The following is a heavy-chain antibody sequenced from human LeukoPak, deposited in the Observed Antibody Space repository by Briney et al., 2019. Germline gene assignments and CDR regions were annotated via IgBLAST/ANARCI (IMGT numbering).Heavy chain of an antibody. V-gene: IGHV3-21*01. D-gene: IGHD6-19*01. CDR1: GFTFSSYS. J-gene: IGHJ6*02. CDR2: ISSSSSYI. CDR3: ARLTGYSSGQDYGMDV. Sequence: GGSLSLSCAASGFTFSSYSMNWVRQAPGKGLEWVSSISSSSSYIYYADSVKGRFTISRDNAKNSLYLQMNSLRAEDTAVYYCARLTGYSSGQDYGMDVWGQGTTVTVSS.